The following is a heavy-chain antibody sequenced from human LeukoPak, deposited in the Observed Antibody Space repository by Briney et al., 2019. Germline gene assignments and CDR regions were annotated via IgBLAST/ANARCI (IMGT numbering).Heavy chain of an antibody. V-gene: IGHV3-21*01. D-gene: IGHD3-10*01. J-gene: IGHJ4*02. Sequence: GGSLRLSCAASGFTFSSYSMNWVRQAPGEGLEWVSSMSSSSRYIYYADSVKGRLTISRDNAKNSLYLQMNSLRAEDTAVYYCARDLEWFGESLLHWGQGTLVTVSS. CDR3: ARDLEWFGESLLH. CDR2: MSSSSRYI. CDR1: GFTFSSYS.